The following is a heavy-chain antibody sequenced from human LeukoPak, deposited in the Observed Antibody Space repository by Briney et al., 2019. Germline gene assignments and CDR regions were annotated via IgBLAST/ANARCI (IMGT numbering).Heavy chain of an antibody. Sequence: GASVKVSCKASGYTFTSYGISWVRQAPGQGLEWMGWISAYNGDTNYAQKLQGRVTMTTDTSTSTAYMELRSLRSDDTAVYYCAREGGAVVATTPFDPWGQGTLVTVSS. CDR2: ISAYNGDT. CDR1: GYTFTSYG. D-gene: IGHD2-15*01. CDR3: AREGGAVVATTPFDP. J-gene: IGHJ5*02. V-gene: IGHV1-18*01.